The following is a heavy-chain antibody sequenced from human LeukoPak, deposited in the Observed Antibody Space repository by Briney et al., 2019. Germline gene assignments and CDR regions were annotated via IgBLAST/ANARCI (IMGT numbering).Heavy chain of an antibody. D-gene: IGHD4-17*01. Sequence: ASVKVSCKASGYTFTGYYMHWVRQAPGQGRDWMGWINPKSGGTNYAQKFQGRITMTRDTSISTAYMELSRLRSDDTAVYYCAREWNRSRLRLYGMDVWGQGTTVTVSS. V-gene: IGHV1-2*02. J-gene: IGHJ6*02. CDR2: INPKSGGT. CDR1: GYTFTGYY. CDR3: AREWNRSRLRLYGMDV.